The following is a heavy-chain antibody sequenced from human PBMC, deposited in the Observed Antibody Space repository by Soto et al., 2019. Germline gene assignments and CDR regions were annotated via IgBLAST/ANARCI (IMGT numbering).Heavy chain of an antibody. D-gene: IGHD2-15*01. Sequence: SGPTLVNPTQTLTLTCTFSGFSLSTSGVGVGWIRQPPGKALEWLALIYWNDDKRYSPSLKSRLTITKDTSKNQVVLTVTNMDPVDTATYYCAHITGYCSGGSCRLDPWGQGTLVTVSS. CDR2: IYWNDDK. CDR3: AHITGYCSGGSCRLDP. J-gene: IGHJ5*02. CDR1: GFSLSTSGVG. V-gene: IGHV2-5*01.